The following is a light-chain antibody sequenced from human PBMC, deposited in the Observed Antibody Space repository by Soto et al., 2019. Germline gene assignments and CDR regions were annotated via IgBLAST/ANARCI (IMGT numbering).Light chain of an antibody. CDR2: EVS. J-gene: IGLJ1*01. CDR3: SSYAGNTKGV. Sequence: SVLNRPPSATGSPRQSVTISNTGTSSDVGGYDYVSWYQQHPGKAPKLMIFEVSKRPSGVPDRFSGSKSDNTASLTVSGLQAEDEADYYCSSYAGNTKGVFGTGTKVTVL. CDR1: SSDVGGYDY. V-gene: IGLV2-8*01.